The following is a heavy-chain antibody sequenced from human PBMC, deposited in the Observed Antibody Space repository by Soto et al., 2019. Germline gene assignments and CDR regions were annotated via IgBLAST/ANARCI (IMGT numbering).Heavy chain of an antibody. Sequence: EVQLVESGGGLVQPGRSLRLSCAASGFTFDDYAMHWVRQAPGKGLEWVSGISWNSGSIGYADSVKGRFTISRDNAKNSLYLQMNMPGAEGTVLYYFAKGFNYYGSGGCDHWGQGTLVTVSS. CDR1: GFTFDDYA. D-gene: IGHD3-10*01. V-gene: IGHV3-9*01. CDR2: ISWNSGSI. J-gene: IGHJ4*02. CDR3: AKGFNYYGSGGCDH.